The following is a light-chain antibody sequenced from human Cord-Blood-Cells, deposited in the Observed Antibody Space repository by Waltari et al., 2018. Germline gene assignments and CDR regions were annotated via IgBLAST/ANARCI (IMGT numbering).Light chain of an antibody. Sequence: LTPPPAPSGPPGKPSPTSCIATSSDVGGINYFAWYHQHPGKAPKPMIYEVSRRPPGAPDRFSGAKSGITASLTVAVLQSEDEADYYCSSYAGSNSLVFGGGSKLAVL. V-gene: IGLV2-8*01. CDR2: EVS. CDR1: SSDVGGINY. J-gene: IGLJ2*01. CDR3: SSYAGSNSLV.